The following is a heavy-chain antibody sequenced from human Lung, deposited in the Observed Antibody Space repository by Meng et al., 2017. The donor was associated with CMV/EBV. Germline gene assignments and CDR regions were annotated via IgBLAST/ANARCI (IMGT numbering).Heavy chain of an antibody. CDR2: IYHSGST. J-gene: IGHJ4*02. CDR3: ASFPPPGKQWLVTDY. V-gene: IGHV4-4*02. Sequence: QVQLQESGPGLVKASGTLSLTWAVSGGSISSSNWWSWVRQPPGKGLEWIGEIYHSGSTNYNPSLKSRVTISVDKSKNQFSLKLSSVTAADTAVYYCASFPPPGKQWLVTDYWGQGTLVTVSS. D-gene: IGHD6-19*01. CDR1: GGSISSSNW.